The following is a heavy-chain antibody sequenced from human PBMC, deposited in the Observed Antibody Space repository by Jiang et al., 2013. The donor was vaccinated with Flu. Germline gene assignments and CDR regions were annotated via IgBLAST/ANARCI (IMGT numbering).Heavy chain of an antibody. CDR3: ARILTYCSGGSCYLMYYFDY. CDR1: GYTFTSYG. J-gene: IGHJ4*02. D-gene: IGHD2-15*01. CDR2: ISAYNGNT. Sequence: KKPGASVKVSCKASGYTFTSYGISWVRQAPGQGLEWMGWISAYNGNTNYAQKLQGRVTMTTDTSTSTAYMELRSLRSDDTAVYYCARILTYCSGGSCYLMYYFDYWGQGTLVTVSS. V-gene: IGHV1-18*04.